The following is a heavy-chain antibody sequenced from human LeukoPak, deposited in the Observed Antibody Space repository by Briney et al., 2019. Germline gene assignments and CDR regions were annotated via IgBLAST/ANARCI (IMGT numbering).Heavy chain of an antibody. CDR2: IIPIFGTA. Sequence: SVKVSCKASGGTFSSYAISWVRQAPGQGLEWMGGIIPIFGTANYAQKFQGRVTITTDESTSTAYMELSSLRSEGTAVYYCARDPEYSSSSGDGDYWGQGTLVTVSS. D-gene: IGHD6-6*01. CDR1: GGTFSSYA. V-gene: IGHV1-69*05. J-gene: IGHJ4*02. CDR3: ARDPEYSSSSGDGDY.